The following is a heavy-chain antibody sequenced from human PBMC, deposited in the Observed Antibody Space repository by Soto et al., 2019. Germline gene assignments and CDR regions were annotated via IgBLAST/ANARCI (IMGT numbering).Heavy chain of an antibody. D-gene: IGHD6-19*01. V-gene: IGHV3-53*01. Sequence: GGSLRLSCAASGFTVSSNYMSWVRQAPGKGLEWVSVIYSGGSTYYADSVKGRFTISRDNSKNTLYLQMNSLRAEDTAVYYCARGTIAVAGTRDVWGQGTTVTV. CDR1: GFTVSSNY. J-gene: IGHJ6*02. CDR2: IYSGGST. CDR3: ARGTIAVAGTRDV.